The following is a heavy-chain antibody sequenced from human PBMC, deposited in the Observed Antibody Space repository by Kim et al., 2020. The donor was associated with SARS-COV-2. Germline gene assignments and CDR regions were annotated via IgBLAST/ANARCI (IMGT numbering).Heavy chain of an antibody. CDR3: TREVGVTSSYYYGMDV. Sequence: GGSLRLSCVASGFTFSNAWMSWVRHPPGKGLEWVGRIKRKAEGETLDYVASVKGRLSISRDDTRNTLYLQMDSVKTEDTAVYYCTREVGVTSSYYYGMDVWGQGTTVTVSS. CDR1: GFTFSNAW. CDR2: IKRKAEGETL. D-gene: IGHD1-26*01. V-gene: IGHV3-15*05. J-gene: IGHJ6*02.